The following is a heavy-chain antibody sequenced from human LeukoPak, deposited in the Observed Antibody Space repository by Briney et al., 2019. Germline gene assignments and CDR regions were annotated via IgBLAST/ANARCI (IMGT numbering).Heavy chain of an antibody. V-gene: IGHV3-49*04. D-gene: IGHD2-15*01. CDR3: TRPLGGYCSGGSCPHGDYLDY. J-gene: IGHJ4*02. CDR2: IRSKAYGGTT. CDR1: GFTFGDYA. Sequence: PGGSPRLSCTASGFTFGDYAMSWVRQAPGKGLEWVGFIRSKAYGGTTEYAASVKGRFTISRDDSKSIAYLQMNSLKTEDTAVYYCTRPLGGYCSGGSCPHGDYLDYWGQGTLVTVSS.